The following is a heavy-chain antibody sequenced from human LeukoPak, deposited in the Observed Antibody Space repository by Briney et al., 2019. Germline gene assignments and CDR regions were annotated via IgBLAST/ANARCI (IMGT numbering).Heavy chain of an antibody. D-gene: IGHD4-17*01. J-gene: IGHJ5*02. CDR1: GYSFTSYW. CDR2: NYPGDSDT. Sequence: PGESLKISCKGSGYSFTSYWIGWVRQMPGKGLEWMGINYPGDSDTRYSPSFQGQVTISADKSISTAYLQWSGLKASDTAMYYCARQGKISTVTTVGDWFDPWGQGTLVTVSS. CDR3: ARQGKISTVTTVGDWFDP. V-gene: IGHV5-51*01.